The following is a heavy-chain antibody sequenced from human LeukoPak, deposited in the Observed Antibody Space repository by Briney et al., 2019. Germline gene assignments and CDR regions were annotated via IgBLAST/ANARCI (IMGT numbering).Heavy chain of an antibody. CDR2: IKEDGSEI. V-gene: IGHV3-7*01. Sequence: GGSLRLSCAASAFTFSNYWMSWVRQAPGKGLEWVANIKEDGSEISYVDSVKGRFTISRDNAKNSLYLQMNSLRVDDAAVYYCARDRGYSTFDYWGQGTLVTVSS. J-gene: IGHJ4*02. CDR3: ARDRGYSTFDY. CDR1: AFTFSNYW. D-gene: IGHD4-23*01.